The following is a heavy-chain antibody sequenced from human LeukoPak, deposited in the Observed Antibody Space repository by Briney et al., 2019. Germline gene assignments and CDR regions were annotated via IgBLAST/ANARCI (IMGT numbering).Heavy chain of an antibody. CDR2: IYYSGST. D-gene: IGHD2-15*01. CDR1: GGSISSGGYY. J-gene: IGHJ5*02. CDR3: ARGSRYCSGGSCFNWFDP. Sequence: SETLSLTCTVSGGSISSGGYYWSWIRQHPGKGLEWIVYIYYSGSTYYNPSLKSRVTISVDTSKNQFSLKLSSVTAADTAVYYCARGSRYCSGGSCFNWFDPWGQGTLVTVSS. V-gene: IGHV4-31*03.